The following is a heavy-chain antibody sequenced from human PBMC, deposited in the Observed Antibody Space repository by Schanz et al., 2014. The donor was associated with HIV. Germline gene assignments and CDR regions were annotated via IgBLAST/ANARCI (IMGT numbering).Heavy chain of an antibody. V-gene: IGHV1-69*01. J-gene: IGHJ6*02. D-gene: IGHD5-18*01. Sequence: QVQLVQSGAEVKKPGSSVKVSCKASGGTFSSYAISWVRQAPGQGLEWMGGIIPIFGTTNYAQKFQGRVTITADESTSTAYMELSSLRSEDTAVYYCASGRFDTVIWWGDAFLIWGQGTTVTVSS. CDR1: GGTFSSYA. CDR3: ASGRFDTVIWWGDAFLI. CDR2: IIPIFGTT.